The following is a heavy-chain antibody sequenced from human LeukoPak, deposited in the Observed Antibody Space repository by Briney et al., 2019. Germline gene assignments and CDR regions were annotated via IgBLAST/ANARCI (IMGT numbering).Heavy chain of an antibody. CDR1: GFTVSSNY. J-gene: IGHJ4*02. CDR2: IYSGGST. CDR3: AKVPSRDYFDY. V-gene: IGHV3-53*01. Sequence: PGGSLRLSCAASGFTVSSNYMSWVRQAPGKGLEWVSVIYSGGSTYYADSVKGRFTISRDNSKNTLYLQMNSLRAEDTAVYYCAKVPSRDYFDYWGQGTLVTVSS.